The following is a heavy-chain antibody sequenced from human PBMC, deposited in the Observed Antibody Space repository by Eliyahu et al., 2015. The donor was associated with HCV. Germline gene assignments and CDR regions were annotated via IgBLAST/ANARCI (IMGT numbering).Heavy chain of an antibody. J-gene: IGHJ4*02. D-gene: IGHD6-19*01. CDR2: ISSNGGST. CDR3: ARAGGSSGWRVPRN. Sequence: EVQLVESGGGLVQPGGSLRLSCAASGFTFSSYAMHWVRQAPGKGLEYVSAISSNGGSTYYANSVKGRFTISRDNSKNTLYLQMGSLRAEDMAVYYCARAGGSSGWRVPRNWGQGTLVTVSS. CDR1: GFTFSSYA. V-gene: IGHV3-64*01.